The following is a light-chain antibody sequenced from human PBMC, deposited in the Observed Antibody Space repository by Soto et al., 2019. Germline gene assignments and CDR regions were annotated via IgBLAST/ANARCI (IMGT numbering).Light chain of an antibody. J-gene: IGLJ2*01. CDR3: SSYTSSSTLAV. CDR2: DVN. Sequence: QSALTQPASVSGSPGQSITISCTGTSSDVGGYHYVSWYQQDPGKAPKLMIYDVNNRPSGVSNRFSGSKSGNTASLTISGLQYEDEAYYYCSSYTSSSTLAVFGGGTKLTVL. CDR1: SSDVGGYHY. V-gene: IGLV2-14*01.